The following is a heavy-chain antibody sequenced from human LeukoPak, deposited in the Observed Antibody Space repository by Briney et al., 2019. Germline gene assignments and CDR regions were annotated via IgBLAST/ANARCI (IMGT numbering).Heavy chain of an antibody. Sequence: PSETLSLTCAVYGGSFSGYYWSWIRQPPGKGLEWIGEINHSGSTNYNPSLKSRVTISVDTSKNQFSLKLSSVTAADTAVYYCARDQGMIGNMDVWGKGTTVTVSS. CDR1: GGSFSGYY. CDR3: ARDQGMIGNMDV. V-gene: IGHV4-34*01. CDR2: INHSGST. J-gene: IGHJ6*03. D-gene: IGHD3-22*01.